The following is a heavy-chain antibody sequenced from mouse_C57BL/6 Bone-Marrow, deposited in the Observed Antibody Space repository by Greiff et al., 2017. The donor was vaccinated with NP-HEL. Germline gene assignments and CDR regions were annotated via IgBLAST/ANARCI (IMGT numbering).Heavy chain of an antibody. D-gene: IGHD2-5*01. Sequence: EVQLVESEGGLVQPGSSMKLSCTASGFTFSDYYMAWVRQVPEKGLEWVANINYDGSSTYYLDSLKSRFIISRDNAKNILYLQMSSLKSEDTATYYCARGGYSNFDYWGQGTTLTVSS. CDR3: ARGGYSNFDY. CDR1: GFTFSDYY. CDR2: INYDGSST. J-gene: IGHJ2*01. V-gene: IGHV5-16*01.